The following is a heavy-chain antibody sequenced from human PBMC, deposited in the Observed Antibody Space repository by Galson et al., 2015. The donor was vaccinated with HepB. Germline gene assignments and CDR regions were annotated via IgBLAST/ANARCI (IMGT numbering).Heavy chain of an antibody. J-gene: IGHJ4*02. CDR3: AKLRAPYGDYAYYFDY. V-gene: IGHV3-23*01. D-gene: IGHD4-17*01. CDR2: ISGSGGST. Sequence: MSWVRQAPGKGLEWVSAISGSGGSTYYADSVKGRFTISRDNSKNTLYLQVNSLRAEDTAVYYCAKLRAPYGDYAYYFDYWGQGTLVTVSS.